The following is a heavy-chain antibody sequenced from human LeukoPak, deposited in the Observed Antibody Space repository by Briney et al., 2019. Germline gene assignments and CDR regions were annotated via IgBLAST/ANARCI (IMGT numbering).Heavy chain of an antibody. J-gene: IGHJ3*02. CDR2: IYYSGST. CDR1: GGSVSSGSYY. CDR3: ARGSDDAFDI. V-gene: IGHV4-61*01. Sequence: SETLSLTCTVSGGSVSSGSYYWSWIRQPPGKGLEWIGYIYYSGSTNYNPSLKSRVTISLDTSKNRFSLKLSSVTAADTAVYYCARGSDDAFDIWGQGTMVTVSS.